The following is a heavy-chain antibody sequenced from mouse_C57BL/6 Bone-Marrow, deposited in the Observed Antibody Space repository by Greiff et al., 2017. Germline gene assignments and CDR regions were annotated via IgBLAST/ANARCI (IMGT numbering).Heavy chain of an antibody. CDR3: AIYDSYYGIAY. D-gene: IGHD2-3*01. CDR1: GFTFTDDT. CDR2: IYPRDGST. V-gene: IGHV1-78*01. Sequence: VMLVESDAEFVKPGASVKISCKVSGFTFTDDTIHWMKQRPEQGLEWIGYIYPRDGSTKYNEKFKGKATLTADKSSSTAYMQLNSLTSEDSAVYFCAIYDSYYGIAYWGQGTLVTVSA. J-gene: IGHJ3*01.